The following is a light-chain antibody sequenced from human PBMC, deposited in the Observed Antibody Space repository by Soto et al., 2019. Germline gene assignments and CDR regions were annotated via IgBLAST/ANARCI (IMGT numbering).Light chain of an antibody. CDR3: QSYDSSNQV. Sequence: NFMLTQPHSVSESPGKTVTISCTRSSGSIASNYVQWYQQRPGSSPTTVIYEDNQRPSGVPDRFSGSIDSSSNSASLTISGLKPEDEAASYCQSYDSSNQVFGGGTKLTVL. J-gene: IGLJ3*02. CDR2: EDN. CDR1: SGSIASNY. V-gene: IGLV6-57*01.